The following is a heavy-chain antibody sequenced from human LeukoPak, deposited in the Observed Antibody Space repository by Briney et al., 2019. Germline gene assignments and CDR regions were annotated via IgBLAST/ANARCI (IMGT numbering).Heavy chain of an antibody. V-gene: IGHV3-66*01. CDR2: IYSGDST. J-gene: IGHJ6*02. Sequence: PGGSLRLSCAASGFTVTNNYISWVRQAPGKGLEWVSVIYSGDSTHYADSVKGRFTISRDKSKNTLYLQMNSLRFEDTAVYYYARERYCTDRRCLYGMDVWGQGTTVTVSS. CDR3: ARERYCTDRRCLYGMDV. D-gene: IGHD2-8*02. CDR1: GFTVTNNY.